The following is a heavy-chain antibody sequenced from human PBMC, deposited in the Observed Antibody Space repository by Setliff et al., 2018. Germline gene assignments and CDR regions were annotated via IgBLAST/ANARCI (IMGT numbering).Heavy chain of an antibody. V-gene: IGHV4-34*12. CDR1: SESSSGYY. CDR2: IMDGRDT. D-gene: IGHD3-10*01. J-gene: IGHJ4*02. Sequence: SETLSLTCAIYSESSSGYYWSWIRQSPGKTLEWIGEIMDGRDTVYNPSLNSRVTISFDTSRNQFSLELSSVTAADTAVYYCARHATYYYGSGNLPFDHWAQGSLVTVSS. CDR3: ARHATYYYGSGNLPFDH.